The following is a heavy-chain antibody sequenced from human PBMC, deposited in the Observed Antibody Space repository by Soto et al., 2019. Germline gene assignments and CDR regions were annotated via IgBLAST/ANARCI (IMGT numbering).Heavy chain of an antibody. CDR2: IYYSGST. V-gene: IGHV4-39*01. CDR1: GGSISSSSYY. Sequence: WETLSLTCTVSGGSISSSSYYWGWIRQPPGKGLEWIGSIYYSGSTYYNPSLKSRVTISVDTSKNQFSLKLSSVTAADTAVYYCARLQGLFLWFGGNDYWGQGTLVTVSS. D-gene: IGHD3-10*01. CDR3: ARLQGLFLWFGGNDY. J-gene: IGHJ4*02.